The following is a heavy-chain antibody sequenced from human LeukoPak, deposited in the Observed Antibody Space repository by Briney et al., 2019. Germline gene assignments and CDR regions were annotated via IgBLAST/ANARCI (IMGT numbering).Heavy chain of an antibody. Sequence: SETLSLTCTVSGGSISSSSYYWGWIRQPPGKGLEWIGSIYYSGSTYYNPSLKSRVTISVDTSKNQFSLKLSSVTAADTAVYYCARDGRRYDFWSGYYYYYYYMDVWGKGTTVTVTS. CDR2: IYYSGST. J-gene: IGHJ6*03. D-gene: IGHD3-3*01. V-gene: IGHV4-39*07. CDR1: GGSISSSSYY. CDR3: ARDGRRYDFWSGYYYYYYYMDV.